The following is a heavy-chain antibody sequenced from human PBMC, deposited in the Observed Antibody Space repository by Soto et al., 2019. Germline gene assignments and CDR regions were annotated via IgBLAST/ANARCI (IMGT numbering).Heavy chain of an antibody. CDR1: GFTFSSYG. CDR2: ISYDGSNK. D-gene: IGHD5-12*01. V-gene: IGHV3-30*18. CDR3: AKDRGRTRWLQFGYFDY. Sequence: GGSLRLSCAASGFTFSSYGMHWVRQAPGKGLEWVAVISYDGSNKYYADSVKGRFTISRDNSKNTLYLQMNSLRAEDTAVYYCAKDRGRTRWLQFGYFDYWGQGTLVTVSS. J-gene: IGHJ4*02.